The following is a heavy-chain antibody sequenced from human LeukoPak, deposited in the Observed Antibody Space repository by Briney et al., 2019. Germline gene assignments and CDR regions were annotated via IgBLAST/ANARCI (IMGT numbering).Heavy chain of an antibody. D-gene: IGHD4-17*01. J-gene: IGHJ4*02. CDR2: ISAYNGNT. CDR1: GYTFTSYG. Sequence: ASVKVSCKASGYTFTSYGISWVRQAPGQGLEWMGWISAYNGNTNYAQKLQGRVTMTTDTSTSTAYMELRSLRSDDTAVYYCARNSLTYGDYVNYYFDYWGQGTLVTVSS. V-gene: IGHV1-18*01. CDR3: ARNSLTYGDYVNYYFDY.